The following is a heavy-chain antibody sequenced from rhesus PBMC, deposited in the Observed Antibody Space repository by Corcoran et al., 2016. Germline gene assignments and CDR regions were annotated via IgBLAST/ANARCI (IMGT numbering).Heavy chain of an antibody. D-gene: IGHD6-25*01. CDR1: GYTFTELS. V-gene: IGHV1-156*01. CDR3: AGNSGSLYYFDY. J-gene: IGHJ4*01. CDR2: VDPVYGKI. Sequence: EVQLVQSGAEVKKPGASVKVSCKVSGYTFTELSMPWVRQAPGKGLEWMGGVDPVYGKIIAAEKFQGRVTMTEDTSTDTAYMELSSLRSEDTAVYYCAGNSGSLYYFDYWGQGVLVTVSS.